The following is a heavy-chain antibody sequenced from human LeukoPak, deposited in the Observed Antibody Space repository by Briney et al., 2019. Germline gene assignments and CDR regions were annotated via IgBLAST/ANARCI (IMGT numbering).Heavy chain of an antibody. Sequence: GASVKVSCKASGYIFSSYDITWVRQAPGQGLEWMGWISLYNGNTNYAQKIQGRVTMTTDTSTNTAYMELRSLRSDGTAVYYCARNRGGMEGGLFYMDVWGKGTTVTVSS. D-gene: IGHD3-10*01. J-gene: IGHJ6*03. CDR3: ARNRGGMEGGLFYMDV. V-gene: IGHV1-18*01. CDR1: GYIFSSYD. CDR2: ISLYNGNT.